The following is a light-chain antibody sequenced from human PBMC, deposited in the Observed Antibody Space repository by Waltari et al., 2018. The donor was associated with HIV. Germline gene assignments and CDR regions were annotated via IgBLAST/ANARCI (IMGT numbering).Light chain of an antibody. CDR2: DTS. CDR3: QQRVNWPFT. Sequence: EIVLTQSPATLSLSPGGRATLSCRASHSINNYLAWYQHKPGQPPKLLLYDTSNRATGIPARFSGSGSETDFTLTISSLEPEDFAVYYCQQRVNWPFTFGGGATVEIK. J-gene: IGKJ4*01. V-gene: IGKV3-11*01. CDR1: HSINNY.